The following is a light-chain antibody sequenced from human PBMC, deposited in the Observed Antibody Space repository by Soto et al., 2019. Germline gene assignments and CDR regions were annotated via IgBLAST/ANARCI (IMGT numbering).Light chain of an antibody. CDR2: DAS. V-gene: IGKV1-5*01. J-gene: IGKJ2*01. Sequence: DIQMTQSPSTLSASVGDRVTITCRASQSIGRWLAWYQQKPGKAPNPLIYDASTLESGVPSRFSGSGSGTEFTLTISSLQPDYFGSYYCQPYNSYSWAFGQGTLLESK. CDR1: QSIGRW. CDR3: QPYNSYSWA.